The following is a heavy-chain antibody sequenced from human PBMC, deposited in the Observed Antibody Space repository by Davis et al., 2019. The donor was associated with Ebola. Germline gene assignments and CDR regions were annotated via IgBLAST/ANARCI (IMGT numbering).Heavy chain of an antibody. V-gene: IGHV4-34*01. CDR1: GGSFSGNY. CDR2: INHSGST. D-gene: IGHD3-22*01. CDR3: ARGSMISWFDP. J-gene: IGHJ5*02. Sequence: SETLSLTCAVYGGSFSGNYWSWIRQPPGKGLEWIGEINHSGSTNYNPSLKSRVTISVDTSKNQFSLKLSSVTAADTAVYYCARGSMISWFDPWGQGTLVTVSS.